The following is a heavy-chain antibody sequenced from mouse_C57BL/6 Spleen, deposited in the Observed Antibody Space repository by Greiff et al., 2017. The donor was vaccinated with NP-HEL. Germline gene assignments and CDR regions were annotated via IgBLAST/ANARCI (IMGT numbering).Heavy chain of an antibody. J-gene: IGHJ3*01. D-gene: IGHD2-10*02. CDR3: ARRASKRGFAY. Sequence: VQLQQPGAELVRPGSSVKLSCKASGYTFTSYWMHWVKQRPIQGLEWIGNIDPSDSETHYNQKFKDKATLTVDKSSSTAYMQLSSLTSEDSAVYYWARRASKRGFAYWGQGTLVTVSA. CDR2: IDPSDSET. CDR1: GYTFTSYW. V-gene: IGHV1-52*01.